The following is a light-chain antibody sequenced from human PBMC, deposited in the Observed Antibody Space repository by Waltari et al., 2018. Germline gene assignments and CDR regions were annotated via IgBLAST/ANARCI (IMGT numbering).Light chain of an antibody. CDR2: KAS. CDR3: QQYNSYVLT. V-gene: IGKV1-5*03. CDR1: QSISSW. Sequence: TCRASQSISSWLAWYQQKPGKAPKLLIYKASTLESGVPSRFSGSGSRTEFTLTISSLQPDDFATYYCQQYNSYVLTFGGGTKVEIK. J-gene: IGKJ4*01.